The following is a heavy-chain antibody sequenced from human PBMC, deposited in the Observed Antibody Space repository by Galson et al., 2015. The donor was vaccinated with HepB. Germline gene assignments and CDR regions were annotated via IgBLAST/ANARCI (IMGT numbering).Heavy chain of an antibody. CDR3: TRMADPPMRRPYHYYYYMDV. V-gene: IGHV1-69*10. J-gene: IGHJ6*03. CDR1: GSTFSSYA. CDR2: IIPVLEKT. D-gene: IGHD5-24*01. Sequence: SVKVSCKASGSTFSSYAFTWVRQAPGQGLEWMGGIIPVLEKTHYIQKFQGRLTITADRSTTTVYMTLNNLTSADTAVYFCTRMADPPMRRPYHYYYYMDVWGKGTTVIVSS.